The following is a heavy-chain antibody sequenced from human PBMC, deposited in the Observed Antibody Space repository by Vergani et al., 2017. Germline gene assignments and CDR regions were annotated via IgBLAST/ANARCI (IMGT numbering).Heavy chain of an antibody. J-gene: IGHJ5*02. CDR3: AKDLRIMITFQGWFDP. V-gene: IGHV3-23*01. CDR1: GFTFSSYA. Sequence: EVQLLESGGDLVQPGGSLRLSCAASGFTFSSYAMSWVRQAPGKGLEWVSAISGSGSRTYFADSVKGRFNISRDNSKNTLYLQMNSLRAEDTAIYYCAKDLRIMITFQGWFDPWGQGTLVTVSS. D-gene: IGHD3-16*01. CDR2: ISGSGSRT.